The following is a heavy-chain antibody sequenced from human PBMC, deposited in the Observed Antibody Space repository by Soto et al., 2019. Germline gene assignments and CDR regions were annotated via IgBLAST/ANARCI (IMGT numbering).Heavy chain of an antibody. CDR1: GFTFSSYA. J-gene: IGHJ4*02. Sequence: GGSLRLSCAASGFTFSSYAMSWVRQAPGKGLEWVSAISGSGGSTYYADSVKGRFTISRDNSKNTLYLQMNSLRAEDTAVYYCALGLERTNYFDYWGQGTLVTVSS. D-gene: IGHD1-1*01. CDR2: ISGSGGST. V-gene: IGHV3-23*01. CDR3: ALGLERTNYFDY.